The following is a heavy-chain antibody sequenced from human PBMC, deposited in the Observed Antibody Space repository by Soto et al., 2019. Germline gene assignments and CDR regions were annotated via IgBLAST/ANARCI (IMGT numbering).Heavy chain of an antibody. CDR3: ARDRATMVRGIIPRWFDR. Sequence: QVQLQQWGAGLLKPSETLSLTCAVYGGSFSGYYWSWIRQPPGKGLEWIGEINHSGSTNYNPSLKSRFTISVDTSKNQFSLKLSSVTAADTAVYYCARDRATMVRGIIPRWFDRSGQGTLVTVSS. V-gene: IGHV4-34*01. J-gene: IGHJ5*02. D-gene: IGHD3-10*01. CDR2: INHSGST. CDR1: GGSFSGYY.